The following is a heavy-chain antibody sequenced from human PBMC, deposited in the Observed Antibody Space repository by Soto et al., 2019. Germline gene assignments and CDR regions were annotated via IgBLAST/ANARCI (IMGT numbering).Heavy chain of an antibody. CDR2: ISGTSNSI. V-gene: IGHV3-11*01. Sequence: QLQLVESGGGLVKAGGSLTLSCAASGFAFSDYFMSWVRRAPGKGLEWVSYISGTSNSIYYADSVKGRFTISRDNSKDLLYLEMRNLSAEDSAVYYWAIRPSGTLGNSLYHYSGMDVWGQGTTVTVSS. J-gene: IGHJ6*02. CDR1: GFAFSDYF. CDR3: AIRPSGTLGNSLYHYSGMDV. D-gene: IGHD5-12*01.